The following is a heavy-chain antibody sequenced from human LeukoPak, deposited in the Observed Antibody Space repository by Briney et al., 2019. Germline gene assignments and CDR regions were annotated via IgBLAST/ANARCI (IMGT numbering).Heavy chain of an antibody. D-gene: IGHD3-22*01. J-gene: IGHJ5*02. CDR1: GFPFNNYW. Sequence: GALGPSFSAPGFPFNNYWMHLVRPASGKGVVWVSSNLSDGSSTTYADFVKGRFTISRDNAKNTLYLQMNSLRDENTAVYYCAKGYYYDSSGYYRSWFDPWGQGTVVTVSS. V-gene: IGHV3-74*01. CDR3: AKGYYYDSSGYYRSWFDP. CDR2: NLSDGSST.